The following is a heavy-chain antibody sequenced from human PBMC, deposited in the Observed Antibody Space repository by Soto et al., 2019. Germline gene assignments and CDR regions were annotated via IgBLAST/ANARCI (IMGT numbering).Heavy chain of an antibody. J-gene: IGHJ6*02. D-gene: IGHD2-2*03. Sequence: GGSLRLSCAASGFTFSSYAMHWVRQAPGKGLERVAVISYDGSNKYYADSVKGRFTISRDNSKNTLYLQMNSLRAEDTAVYYCARGGGYCSSTSCPQNYYYYGMDVWGQGTTVTVSS. CDR2: ISYDGSNK. V-gene: IGHV3-30-3*01. CDR3: ARGGGYCSSTSCPQNYYYYGMDV. CDR1: GFTFSSYA.